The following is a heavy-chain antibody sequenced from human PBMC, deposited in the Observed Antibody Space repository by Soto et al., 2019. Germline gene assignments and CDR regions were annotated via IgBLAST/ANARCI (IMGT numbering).Heavy chain of an antibody. V-gene: IGHV3-30*18. Sequence: QVQLVESGGGVVQPGRSLRLSCAASGFTFSSYGMHWVRQAPGKGLEWVAVISYDGSTKYYADAVKGRFTISRDNSKNTLYLQMNSLRAEETAVYYCAKGRSVYCSGGSCFIFNYWGQGTLVTVSS. CDR2: ISYDGSTK. D-gene: IGHD2-15*01. CDR1: GFTFSSYG. CDR3: AKGRSVYCSGGSCFIFNY. J-gene: IGHJ4*02.